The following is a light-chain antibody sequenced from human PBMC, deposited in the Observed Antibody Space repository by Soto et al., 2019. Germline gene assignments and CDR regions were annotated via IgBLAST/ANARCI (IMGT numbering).Light chain of an antibody. CDR2: AAS. J-gene: IGKJ1*01. CDR1: QSISSY. V-gene: IGKV1-39*01. CDR3: LPSYRLCP. Sequence: DIQVTQSPAALSASVGDRVTITCRSSQSISSYLNWYQQKPGIGPKLLIYAASSLQSGVTSRFSGSGSGTDFTLTISSLQPEDFATYYSLPSYRLCPFAKGTKV.